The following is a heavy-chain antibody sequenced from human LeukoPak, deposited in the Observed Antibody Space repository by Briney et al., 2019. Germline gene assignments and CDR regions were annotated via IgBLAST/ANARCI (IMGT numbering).Heavy chain of an antibody. CDR2: ISGSGGST. Sequence: PGGSLRLSCAASGFTFSSYAMSWVRQAPGKGLEWVSAISGSGGSTYYADSVKGRFTISRDNSKNTLYLQMNSLRAEDTAVYYCARDRQAYSGYDSPIDYWGQGTLVTVSS. V-gene: IGHV3-23*01. CDR1: GFTFSSYA. CDR3: ARDRQAYSGYDSPIDY. J-gene: IGHJ4*02. D-gene: IGHD5-12*01.